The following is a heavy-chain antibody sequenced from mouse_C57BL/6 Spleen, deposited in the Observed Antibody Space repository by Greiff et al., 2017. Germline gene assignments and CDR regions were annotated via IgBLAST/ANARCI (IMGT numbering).Heavy chain of an antibody. CDR3: TRYLYAMGD. CDR2: IDPETGGT. V-gene: IGHV1-15*01. CDR1: GYTFTDYE. J-gene: IGHJ4*01. Sequence: QVQLQQSGAELVRPGASVTLSCKASGYTFTDYEMHWVKQTPVHGLEWIGAIDPETGGTAYNQKFKGKAILTADKSSSTAYMELRSLTSEDSAVYCCTRYLYAMGDWGQGATVTVAS.